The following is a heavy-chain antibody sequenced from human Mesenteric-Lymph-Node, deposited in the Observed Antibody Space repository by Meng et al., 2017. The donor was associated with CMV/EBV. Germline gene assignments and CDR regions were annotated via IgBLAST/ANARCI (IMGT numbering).Heavy chain of an antibody. CDR3: ERSGYYYQFDY. V-gene: IGHV4-39*01. D-gene: IGHD3-22*01. Sequence: TVSGGSLSSSSYYWGWIRQPPGKGLEWIGSIYYSGSTYYNPSLKSRVTISVDTSKNQFSLKLSSVTAADTAVYYCERSGYYYQFDYWGQGTLVTVSS. CDR1: GGSLSSSSYY. J-gene: IGHJ4*02. CDR2: IYYSGST.